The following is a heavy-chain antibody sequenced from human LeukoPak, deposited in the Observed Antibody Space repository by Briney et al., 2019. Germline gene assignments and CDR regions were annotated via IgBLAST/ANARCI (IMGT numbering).Heavy chain of an antibody. CDR2: TGSST. J-gene: IGHJ6*03. Sequence: TGGSLRLSCAASGFTFSRYAMTWVRQAPGKGLEWVASTGSSTYYADSVKGRFIISRDNSKNTLYLQMNSLRAEDTAIYYCAKERAGTTCTGCYMDVWGKGTTVTVSS. V-gene: IGHV3-23*01. D-gene: IGHD2-2*01. CDR3: AKERAGTTCTGCYMDV. CDR1: GFTFSRYA.